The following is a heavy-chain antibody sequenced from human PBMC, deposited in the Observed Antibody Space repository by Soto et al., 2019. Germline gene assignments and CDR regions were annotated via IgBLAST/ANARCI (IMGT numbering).Heavy chain of an antibody. CDR3: AKDRNYPRDQFHN. CDR2: ISANGQGI. V-gene: IGHV3-23*01. D-gene: IGHD1-7*01. J-gene: IGHJ4*02. CDR1: GFTFNNYA. Sequence: GGSLRLSCAASGFTFNNYAMSWVRQAPGKGLEWVSAISANGQGIYYADSVKGRFIISRDSSKNTVFLHMDSLTAEDTAVYYCAKDRNYPRDQFHNWGQGTLVTVS.